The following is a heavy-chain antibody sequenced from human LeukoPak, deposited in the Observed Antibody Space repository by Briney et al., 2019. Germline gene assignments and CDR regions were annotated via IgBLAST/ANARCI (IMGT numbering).Heavy chain of an antibody. CDR1: GFTLDDYG. CDR3: ARLGYSGSYDAFDI. D-gene: IGHD1-26*01. J-gene: IGHJ3*02. Sequence: GGSLRLSCAASGFTLDDYGMSWVRHAPGKGLEWVSGINWNGGSTGYADSVKGRFTISRDNAKNSLYLQMNSPRAEDTALYYCARLGYSGSYDAFDIWGQGTMVTVSS. V-gene: IGHV3-20*04. CDR2: INWNGGST.